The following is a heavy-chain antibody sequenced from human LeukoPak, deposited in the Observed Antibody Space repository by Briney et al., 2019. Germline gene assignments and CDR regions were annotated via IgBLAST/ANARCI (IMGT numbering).Heavy chain of an antibody. CDR2: IIPIFGTA. D-gene: IGHD6-13*01. CDR1: GGTFSSYA. V-gene: IGHV1-69*05. CDR3: ASSVTKAAAYFDY. J-gene: IGHJ4*02. Sequence: ASVKVSCKASGGTFSSYAISWVRQAPGQGLEWMGGIIPIFGTANYAQKFQGRVTITTDESTSTAYMELSSLRSEDTAVYYCASSVTKAAAYFDYWGQGTLVTVSS.